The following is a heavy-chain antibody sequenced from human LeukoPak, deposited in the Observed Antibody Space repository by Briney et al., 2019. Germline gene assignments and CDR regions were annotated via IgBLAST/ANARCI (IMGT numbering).Heavy chain of an antibody. J-gene: IGHJ6*02. CDR1: GGSFSGYY. CDR2: INHSGST. CDR3: ARGVSTVVTPDYYYYYGMDV. V-gene: IGHV4-34*01. Sequence: SSETLSLTCAVYGGSFSGYYWSWIRQPPGKGLEWIGEINHSGSTNYNPSLKSRGTISVDTSKDQFSLKLSSVTAADTAVYYCARGVSTVVTPDYYYYYGMDVWGQGTTVTVSS. D-gene: IGHD4-23*01.